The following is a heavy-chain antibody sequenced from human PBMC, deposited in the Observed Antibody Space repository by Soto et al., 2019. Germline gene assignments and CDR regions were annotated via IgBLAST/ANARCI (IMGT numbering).Heavy chain of an antibody. D-gene: IGHD3-22*01. V-gene: IGHV4-34*01. J-gene: IGHJ4*02. CDR2: INHSGST. Sequence: SETLSLTCAVYGGSFSGYYWSWIRQPPGKGLEWIGEINHSGSTNYNPSLKSRVTISVDTSKNQFSLKLSSVTAADTAVYYCARAYYYDSSGYHPGSPFDYWGQGTLVTVSS. CDR1: GGSFSGYY. CDR3: ARAYYYDSSGYHPGSPFDY.